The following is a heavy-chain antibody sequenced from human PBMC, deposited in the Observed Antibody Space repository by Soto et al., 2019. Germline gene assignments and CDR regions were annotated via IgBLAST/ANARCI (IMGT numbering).Heavy chain of an antibody. V-gene: IGHV1-69*13. CDR1: GGALSSYA. CDR3: ARSQGSSTSLELYYYYYYGLDV. CDR2: IIPISGTA. J-gene: IGHJ6*02. D-gene: IGHD2-2*01. Sequence: APVNASCKASGGALSSYARRWVRQSPEQGLEWMGGIIPISGTANYAQKFQGRVTITADESTSTAYMELSSLRSEDTAVYYCARSQGSSTSLELYYYYYYGLDVWGQGPTVTVSS.